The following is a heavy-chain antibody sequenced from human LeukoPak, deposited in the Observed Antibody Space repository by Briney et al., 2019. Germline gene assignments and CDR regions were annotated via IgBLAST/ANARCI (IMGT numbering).Heavy chain of an antibody. CDR1: GFTFSSYA. CDR3: AKVTVEWYYYYYYMDV. J-gene: IGHJ6*03. V-gene: IGHV3-23*01. Sequence: GGSLRLSCAASGFTFSSYAMSWVRQAPGKGLEWVSAISGSGGSTYYADSVKGRFTISRDNSKNTLYLQMNSLRAEDTAVYYCAKVTVEWYYYYYYMDVWGKGTTVTVSS. D-gene: IGHD3-3*01. CDR2: ISGSGGST.